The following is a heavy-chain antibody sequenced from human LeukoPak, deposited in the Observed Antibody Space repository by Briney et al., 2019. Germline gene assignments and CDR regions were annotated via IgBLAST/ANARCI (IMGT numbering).Heavy chain of an antibody. Sequence: VASVKVSCKTSGYTFTSHVIHWVRQAPGHRLDWMGWIDTANGNTQYSQKFQGRVTITRDTSASTVYMELSSLRSEDTAVYYCARGVGYNFGLYYYYGMDVWGQGTTVTVSS. CDR2: IDTANGNT. CDR1: GYTFTSHV. D-gene: IGHD5-18*01. J-gene: IGHJ6*02. CDR3: ARGVGYNFGLYYYYGMDV. V-gene: IGHV1-3*04.